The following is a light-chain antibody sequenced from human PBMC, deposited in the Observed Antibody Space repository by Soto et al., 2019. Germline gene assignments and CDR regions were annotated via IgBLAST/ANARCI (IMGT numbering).Light chain of an antibody. V-gene: IGKV3-15*01. CDR1: QSVSSN. Sequence: EMVMTQSPVTLSVSPGEGATLSCRASQSVSSNLAWYQHKPGQAPRLLIYAASNRATGVPARFSGRGSGTEFTLTISSLQSEDFAVYYCQKYNNWPGWTFGQGTKV. CDR2: AAS. CDR3: QKYNNWPGWT. J-gene: IGKJ1*01.